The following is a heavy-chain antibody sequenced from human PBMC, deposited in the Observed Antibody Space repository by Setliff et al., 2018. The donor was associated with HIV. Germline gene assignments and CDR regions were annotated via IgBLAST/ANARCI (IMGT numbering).Heavy chain of an antibody. D-gene: IGHD2-15*01. Sequence: SETLSLTCTVSGGSISRYYWSWIRQPAGKGLEWIGRVYVDGSTNYNPSLKSRVTISVATSKNQFSLKLNAVTAADTAVYYCASNYCSAGSCYHDYWGQGTLVTVSS. CDR2: VYVDGST. CDR1: GGSISRYY. V-gene: IGHV4-4*07. J-gene: IGHJ4*02. CDR3: ASNYCSAGSCYHDY.